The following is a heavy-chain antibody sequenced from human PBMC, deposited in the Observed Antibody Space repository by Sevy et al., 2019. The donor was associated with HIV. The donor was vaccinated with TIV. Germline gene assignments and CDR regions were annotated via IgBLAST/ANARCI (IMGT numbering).Heavy chain of an antibody. CDR2: IYHSGST. Sequence: SETLSLTYTVSGYSIIGDYYWGWIRQPPGKGLEWIVHIYHSGSTYYNPSLDSRVTPSVDTSKNQFSLRLSSVTAADTAIYYCARVKLRGAYYYDFWGQGTLVTVSS. J-gene: IGHJ4*02. V-gene: IGHV4-38-2*02. CDR1: GYSIIGDYY. CDR3: ARVKLRGAYYYDF.